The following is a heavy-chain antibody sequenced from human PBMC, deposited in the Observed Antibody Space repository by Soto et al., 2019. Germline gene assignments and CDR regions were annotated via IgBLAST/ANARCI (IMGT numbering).Heavy chain of an antibody. CDR3: ARVAGDTAAAAFDI. J-gene: IGHJ3*02. V-gene: IGHV1-69*13. Sequence: SVKVSCKTSGGTFSSYAISWVRQAPGQGVEWMGGIIPIFGTANYAQKFQGRVTITADESTSTAYMELSSLRSEDTAVYYCARVAGDTAAAAFDIWGQGTMVTVSS. CDR2: IIPIFGTA. CDR1: GGTFSSYA. D-gene: IGHD6-13*01.